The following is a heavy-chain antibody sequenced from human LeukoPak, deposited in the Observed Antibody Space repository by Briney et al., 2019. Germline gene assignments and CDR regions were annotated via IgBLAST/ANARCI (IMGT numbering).Heavy chain of an antibody. CDR1: GASISSTTYY. Sequence: PSETLSLTCTVSGASISSTTYYWGWFRQPPGKGLEWIVTIFYTGNTYYNPSLKTRVTISVDTSKNQFSLNLYSVTAADTAVYYCARQVETPGPFDYWGQGALVTVSS. CDR2: IFYTGNT. J-gene: IGHJ4*02. V-gene: IGHV4-39*01. CDR3: ARQVETPGPFDY.